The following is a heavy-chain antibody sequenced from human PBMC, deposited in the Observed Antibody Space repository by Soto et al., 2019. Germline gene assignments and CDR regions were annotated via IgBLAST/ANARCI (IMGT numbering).Heavy chain of an antibody. Sequence: SETLCLTCTVSGGSISSISSYGGWIRQPPGKGLEWIGNVYYSGSTYSNPSLKSRLTISADTSKNQFSLKLSSVTAADTAVYFCARQSEYYYASGRAAPLYGMDVWGQGTTVTVSS. CDR2: VYYSGST. J-gene: IGHJ6*02. V-gene: IGHV4-39*01. D-gene: IGHD3-10*01. CDR1: GGSISSISSY. CDR3: ARQSEYYYASGRAAPLYGMDV.